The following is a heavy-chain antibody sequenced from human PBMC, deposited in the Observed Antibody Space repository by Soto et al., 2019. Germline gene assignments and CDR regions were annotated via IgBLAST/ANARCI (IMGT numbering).Heavy chain of an antibody. CDR2: ISGSGGST. J-gene: IGHJ4*02. CDR3: AKDCNWGSPFDY. CDR1: GFTFSIYA. D-gene: IGHD7-27*01. V-gene: IGHV3-23*01. Sequence: EVQLLESGGGLVQPGGSLRLSCAASGFTFSIYAMNWVRQSPGKGLEWVSAISGSGGSTYYADSVKGRLTISRDNSKTTLYVQMNSLRAEDTAVYYCAKDCNWGSPFDYWGQGTLVTVSS.